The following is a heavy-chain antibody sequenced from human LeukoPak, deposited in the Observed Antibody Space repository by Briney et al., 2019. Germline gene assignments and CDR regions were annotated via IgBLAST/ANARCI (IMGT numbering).Heavy chain of an antibody. CDR3: ARMIALPSRRYSWFDP. V-gene: IGHV1-58*02. J-gene: IGHJ5*02. CDR2: IVVGSGNT. D-gene: IGHD3-22*01. CDR1: GFTFTSSA. Sequence: SVKVPCKASGFTFTSSAMQWVRQARGQRLEWIGWIVVGSGNTNYAQKFQERVTITRDMSTSTAYMELSSLRSEDTAVYYCARMIALPSRRYSWFDPWGQGTLVTVSS.